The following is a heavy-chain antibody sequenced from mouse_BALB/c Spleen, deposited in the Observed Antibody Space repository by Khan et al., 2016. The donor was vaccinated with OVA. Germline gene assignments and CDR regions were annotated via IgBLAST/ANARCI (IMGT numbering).Heavy chain of an antibody. CDR1: GYTFTSYT. V-gene: IGHV1-4*01. Sequence: VQLQQSGADLASPEASVQMSCKASGYTFTSYTIHWLKQRPGPGPEWIGYINPSNGYTNYNQKLKDKAQLTTDTSSPTAYLQLSTLPSDVSALSNCVRGGAYQRNGGWFADWGQGTLVTVAA. J-gene: IGHJ3*01. CDR2: INPSNGYT. CDR3: VRGGAYQRNGGWFAD. D-gene: IGHD2-14*01.